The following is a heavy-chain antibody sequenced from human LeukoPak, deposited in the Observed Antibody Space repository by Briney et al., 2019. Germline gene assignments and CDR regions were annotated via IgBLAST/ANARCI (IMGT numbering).Heavy chain of an antibody. CDR1: GFSFDDYG. Sequence: RGCLRLSCAASGFSFDDYGMSWVRQAPGKGLGWGSGINWNGGSTGYADSVKGRFTISRDNAKNSLYLQTNSLRAEDTAMYYCARDQGSTSPSDAFDIWGQGTMVTVSS. CDR2: INWNGGST. CDR3: ARDQGSTSPSDAFDI. D-gene: IGHD2-2*01. J-gene: IGHJ3*02. V-gene: IGHV3-20*04.